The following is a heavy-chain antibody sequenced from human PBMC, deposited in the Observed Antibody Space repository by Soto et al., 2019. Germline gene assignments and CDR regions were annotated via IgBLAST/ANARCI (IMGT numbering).Heavy chain of an antibody. CDR3: AKDSQGGYGPLTYYYYGVDV. V-gene: IGHV3-30*18. CDR2: ISYDGSNK. Sequence: HPGGSLRLSCAASGFTFSSYGMHWVRQAPGKGLEWVAVISYDGSNKYYADSVKGRFTISRDNSKNTLYLQMNSLRAEDTAVYYCAKDSQGGYGPLTYYYYGVDVWGQGTTVTVS. D-gene: IGHD5-12*01. J-gene: IGHJ6*02. CDR1: GFTFSSYG.